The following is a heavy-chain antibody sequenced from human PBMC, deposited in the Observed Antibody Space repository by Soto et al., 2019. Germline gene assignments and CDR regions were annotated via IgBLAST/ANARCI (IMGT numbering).Heavy chain of an antibody. Sequence: QLQLQESGPGLVKPSETLSLTCTVSGGSISSSSYYWGWIRQPPGKGLEWIGSIYYSGSTYYNPSLKSRVTISVDTSKNQFSLKLRSVTAADTAVYYCARRGDTLYSSSPNWSQGTLVTVSS. J-gene: IGHJ4*02. D-gene: IGHD6-6*01. CDR3: ARRGDTLYSSSPN. CDR2: IYYSGST. V-gene: IGHV4-39*01. CDR1: GGSISSSSYY.